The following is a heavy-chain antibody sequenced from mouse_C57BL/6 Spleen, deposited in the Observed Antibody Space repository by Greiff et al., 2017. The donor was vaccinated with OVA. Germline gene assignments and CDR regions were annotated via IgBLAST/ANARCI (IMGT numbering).Heavy chain of an antibody. J-gene: IGHJ2*01. V-gene: IGHV1-15*01. CDR3: TRRGYSNFDY. Sequence: VQLQQSGAELVRPGASVTLSCKASGYTFTDYEMHWVKQTPVHGLEWIGAIDPETGGTAYNQKFKGKAILTADTSSSTAYMGLRSLTSEDSAVYYCTRRGYSNFDYWGQGTTLTVSS. D-gene: IGHD2-5*01. CDR1: GYTFTDYE. CDR2: IDPETGGT.